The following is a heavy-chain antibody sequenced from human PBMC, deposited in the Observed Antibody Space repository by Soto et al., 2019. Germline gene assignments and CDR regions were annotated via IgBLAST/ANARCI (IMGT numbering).Heavy chain of an antibody. Sequence: EVQLVEAGGGLVQPGGSLRLSCEASGFALSMYWMSWVRQAPGMGLQWVANINQVGSIQHYVDSVRGRFTVSRDNAKNSLFLLMNSLSAEDTAVYYCAGLTETATTFVYWGQGTPVTVSS. CDR3: AGLTETATTFVY. CDR2: INQVGSIQ. J-gene: IGHJ4*02. CDR1: GFALSMYW. D-gene: IGHD1-1*01. V-gene: IGHV3-7*03.